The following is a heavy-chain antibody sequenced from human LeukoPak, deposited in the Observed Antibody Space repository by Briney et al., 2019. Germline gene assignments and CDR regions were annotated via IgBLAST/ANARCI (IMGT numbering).Heavy chain of an antibody. CDR1: GDSVSSNSAA. V-gene: IGHV6-1*01. CDR2: TYYRSKWYN. D-gene: IGHD5-12*01. Sequence: SQTLSLTCAISGDSVSSNSAAWNWIRQSPSRGLEWLGRTYYRSKWYNDYAVSVKSRITINPDTSKNQFSLKLSSVTAADTAVYYCAREDSGYDTPPYYYCYYMDVWGKGTTVTVSS. CDR3: AREDSGYDTPPYYYCYYMDV. J-gene: IGHJ6*03.